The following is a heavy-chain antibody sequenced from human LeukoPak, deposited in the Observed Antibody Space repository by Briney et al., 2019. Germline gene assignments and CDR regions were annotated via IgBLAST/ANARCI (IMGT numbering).Heavy chain of an antibody. J-gene: IGHJ4*02. V-gene: IGHV3-23*01. D-gene: IGHD6-19*01. CDR3: AKPHRAVARLQYYFDY. Sequence: GGSLSLTCAASGFAFSSYAMSWVRQAQGQGLEWVSAISGCGGSTYYADPVRGRFTISRDNSKNTLYLQMNSLRAGDTAVYYCAKPHRAVARLQYYFDYWGEGTLVTVSS. CDR2: ISGCGGST. CDR1: GFAFSSYA.